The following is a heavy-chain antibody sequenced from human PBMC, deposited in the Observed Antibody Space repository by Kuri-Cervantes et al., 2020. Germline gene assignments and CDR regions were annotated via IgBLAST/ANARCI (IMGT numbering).Heavy chain of an antibody. CDR2: FYYSGST. Sequence: SETLSLTCTVSGGSISSYYWSWIRQPPGKGLEWIGYFYYSGSTTYNPSLKSRVTISVDTSKNQFSLKLSSVTAADTAVYYCARDAQVWGKGTTVTVSS. CDR1: GGSISSYY. CDR3: ARDAQV. V-gene: IGHV4-59*01. J-gene: IGHJ6*04.